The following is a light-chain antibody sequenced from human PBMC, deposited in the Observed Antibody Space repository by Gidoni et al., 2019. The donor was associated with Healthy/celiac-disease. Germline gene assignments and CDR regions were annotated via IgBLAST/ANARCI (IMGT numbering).Light chain of an antibody. CDR2: DAS. V-gene: IGKV3-11*01. J-gene: IGKJ4*01. Sequence: EIVLTHSPATLSLSPGERATLSCRASQSVSSYLAWYQQKPGQAPRLLIYDASNRATGIQAGFSGSVSGTDFTLTISSLEPEDFAVYYCQQRSNWPPLTFGGXTKVEIK. CDR3: QQRSNWPPLT. CDR1: QSVSSY.